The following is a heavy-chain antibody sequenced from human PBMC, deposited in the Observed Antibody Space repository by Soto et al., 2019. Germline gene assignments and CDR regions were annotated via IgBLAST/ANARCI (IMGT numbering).Heavy chain of an antibody. CDR1: GGSISSGGYY. CDR3: ARSILYSHYGDYVLGY. D-gene: IGHD4-17*01. Sequence: SETLSLTCTVSGGSISSGGYYWSWIRQHPGKGLEWIGYIYYSGSTYYNPSLKSRVTISVDTSKNQFSLKLSSVTAADTAVYYCARSILYSHYGDYVLGYWGQGTLVTVSS. V-gene: IGHV4-31*03. J-gene: IGHJ4*02. CDR2: IYYSGST.